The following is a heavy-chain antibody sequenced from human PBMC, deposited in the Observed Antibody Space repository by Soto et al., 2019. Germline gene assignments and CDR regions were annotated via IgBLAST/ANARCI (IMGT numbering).Heavy chain of an antibody. Sequence: HPGGSLRLSCAASGFTFSSYAMNWVRQPPGKVLEWVSATDSPGESGRGAAAGNRGFTVSREASNHTLYLQMNSLRVDDTAIYVCAGPKLDPCHCGGGCYFFDSWGQVTPVTVSS. CDR1: GFTFSSYA. D-gene: IGHD2-21*02. J-gene: IGHJ4*02. CDR3: AGPKLDPCHCGGGCYFFDS. V-gene: IGHV3-23*01. CDR2: TDSPGESG.